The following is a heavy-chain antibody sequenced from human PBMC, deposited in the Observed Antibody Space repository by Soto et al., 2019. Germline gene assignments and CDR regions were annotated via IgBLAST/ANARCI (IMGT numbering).Heavy chain of an antibody. D-gene: IGHD1-26*01. V-gene: IGHV1-2*04. Sequence: GASVKVSCKASGYTFTGYYMHWVRQAPGQGLEWMGWINPNSGGTNYAQKFQGWVTMTRDTSISTAYMELSRLRSDDTAVYYCARAEGALSNYYYGMDVWGQGTTVTVS. CDR3: ARAEGALSNYYYGMDV. CDR2: INPNSGGT. CDR1: GYTFTGYY. J-gene: IGHJ6*02.